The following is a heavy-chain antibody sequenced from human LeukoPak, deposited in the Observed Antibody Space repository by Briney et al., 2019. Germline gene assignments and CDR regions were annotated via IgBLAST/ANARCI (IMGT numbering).Heavy chain of an antibody. CDR2: SYYSSTT. CDR3: ARVLRYFGGFDP. Sequence: PSETLSLTCTVSGDSISGSWWSCIRQPPGKGLEWIGYSYYSSTTNYNPSLKSRVTISADTSKNQFYLKLSSVTAADTAVHYCARVLRYFGGFDPWGQGTLVTVFS. CDR1: GDSISGSW. J-gene: IGHJ5*02. D-gene: IGHD3-9*01. V-gene: IGHV4-59*08.